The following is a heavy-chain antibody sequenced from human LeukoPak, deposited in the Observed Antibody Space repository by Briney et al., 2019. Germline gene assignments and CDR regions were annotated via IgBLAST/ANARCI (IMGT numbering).Heavy chain of an antibody. J-gene: IGHJ6*02. V-gene: IGHV4-34*01. CDR3: ARVLDYYYYGMDV. Sequence: SETLSLTCTVSGGSISSYYWSWIRQPPGKGLEWIGEINHSGSTNYNPSLKSRVTISVDTSKNQFSLKLSSVTAADTAVYYCARVLDYYYYGMDVWGQGTTVTVSS. CDR2: INHSGST. CDR1: GGSISSYY. D-gene: IGHD2-15*01.